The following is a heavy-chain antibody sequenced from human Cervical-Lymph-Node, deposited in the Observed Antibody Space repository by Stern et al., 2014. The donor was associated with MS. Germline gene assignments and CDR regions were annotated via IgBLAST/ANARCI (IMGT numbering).Heavy chain of an antibody. Sequence: VQLEESGAEVKKPGASVKVSCKASGYTFTSYGISWVGQAPGQGLEWMGGIGAYNGNTNYAQKLQGRVTMTTDTSTSTAYMELRSLRSDDTAVYYCARDFDYGGNYWFDPWGQGTLVTVSS. CDR1: GYTFTSYG. V-gene: IGHV1-18*01. CDR3: ARDFDYGGNYWFDP. D-gene: IGHD4-23*01. J-gene: IGHJ5*02. CDR2: IGAYNGNT.